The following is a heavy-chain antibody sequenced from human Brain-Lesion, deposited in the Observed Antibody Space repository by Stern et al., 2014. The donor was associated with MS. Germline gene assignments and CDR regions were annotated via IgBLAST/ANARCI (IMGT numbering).Heavy chain of an antibody. CDR1: GGSVSSTSYA. CDR3: AGEEDIRYCSGGSCTGNWFDP. D-gene: IGHD2-15*01. CDR2: IYYSGNT. Sequence: MQLVESGPGLVKPSETLSLTCTVAGGSVSSTSYAWAWIRQPPGKGLEWIGTIYYSGNTYYSPSLKRRLTKSLDTSKNQFSLQLRSGTAADTAVYYCAGEEDIRYCSGGSCTGNWFDPWGQGTLVTVSS. J-gene: IGHJ5*02. V-gene: IGHV4-39*01.